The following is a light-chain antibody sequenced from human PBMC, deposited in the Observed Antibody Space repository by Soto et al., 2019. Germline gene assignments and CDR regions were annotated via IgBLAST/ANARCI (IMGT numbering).Light chain of an antibody. CDR2: AAS. CDR1: QGISNY. J-gene: IGKJ2*01. V-gene: IGKV1-27*01. CDR3: QKYNSAPHT. Sequence: DIQMTQSPSSLSASVGDRVTITCRASQGISNYLAWYQQKPGKVPKLLIYAASTLQSGVPSRFSGSGSGTEFTPNLSSLETANGANYYCQKYNSAPHTFGQGTKLEIK.